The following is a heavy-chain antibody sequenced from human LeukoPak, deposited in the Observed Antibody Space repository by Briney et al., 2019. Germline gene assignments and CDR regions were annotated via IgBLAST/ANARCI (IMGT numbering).Heavy chain of an antibody. Sequence: PSETLSLTCTVSGGSISSYYWSWIRQPPGKGLEWIGYIYYSGSTNYNPSLKSRVTISVGTSKNQFSLKLSSVTAADTAVYYCARGNGGYDILTGKHYYYMDVWGKGTTVTVSS. J-gene: IGHJ6*03. D-gene: IGHD3-9*01. CDR2: IYYSGST. CDR3: ARGNGGYDILTGKHYYYMDV. V-gene: IGHV4-59*01. CDR1: GGSISSYY.